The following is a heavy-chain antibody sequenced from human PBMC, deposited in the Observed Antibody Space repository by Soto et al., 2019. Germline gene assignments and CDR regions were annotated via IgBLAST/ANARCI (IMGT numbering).Heavy chain of an antibody. V-gene: IGHV1-18*01. D-gene: IGHD2-2*01. J-gene: IGHJ6*02. Sequence: ASVKVSCKASGYTFTNYGISWVRQAPGQGLEWMGWISAYNGNTNYAQKLQGRVTMTTDTSTSTAYMELRSLRSDDTAVYYCARDRCSSTSCYYYYYYGMDVWGQGTTVTVSS. CDR1: GYTFTNYG. CDR3: ARDRCSSTSCYYYYYYGMDV. CDR2: ISAYNGNT.